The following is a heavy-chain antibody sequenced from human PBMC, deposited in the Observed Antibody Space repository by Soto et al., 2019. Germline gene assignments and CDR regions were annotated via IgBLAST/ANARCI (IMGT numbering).Heavy chain of an antibody. CDR1: GGSFSGYY. V-gene: IGHV4-34*01. D-gene: IGHD3-3*01. Sequence: QVHLQQWGAGLLKPSETLSLTCAVYGGSFSGYYWSWIRQPPGKGLEWLGEINHSGSTNYNPSLVSRITISVESSKDQFSLKLSSVTAAVTAVYYCASPYYDFWSGPPWGTQKYYFDFWGQGTLVSVSS. J-gene: IGHJ4*02. CDR3: ASPYYDFWSGPPWGTQKYYFDF. CDR2: INHSGST.